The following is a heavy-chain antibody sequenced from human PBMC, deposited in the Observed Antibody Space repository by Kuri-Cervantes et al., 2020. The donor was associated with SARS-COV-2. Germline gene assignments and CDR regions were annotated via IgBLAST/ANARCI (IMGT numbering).Heavy chain of an antibody. CDR3: ARERYYSGHYGMDV. J-gene: IGHJ6*02. Sequence: GESLKISCAASGFTFSDYSMNWVRQAPEKGLEWVSYIGSSSSIIYYADSMKGRFTISRDNAKNSLSLQMNSLRAEDTAVYYCARERYYSGHYGMDVWGQGTTVTVSS. CDR2: IGSSSSII. V-gene: IGHV3-48*01. CDR1: GFTFSDYS. D-gene: IGHD3-10*01.